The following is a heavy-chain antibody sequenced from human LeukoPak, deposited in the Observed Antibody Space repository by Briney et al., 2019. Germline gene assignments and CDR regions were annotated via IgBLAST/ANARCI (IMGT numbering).Heavy chain of an antibody. CDR1: GYTFINYI. J-gene: IGHJ5*02. D-gene: IGHD3-22*01. Sequence: ASVKVSCKASGYTFINYIISWVRQAPGQGLEWMGWISAYSGNTKYAQNLQGRVTVTTDTSTSTAYMELRSLRSDDTAVYYCARDSYDSSDERSNYNWFDPWGQGTLVTVSS. CDR2: ISAYSGNT. V-gene: IGHV1-18*01. CDR3: ARDSYDSSDERSNYNWFDP.